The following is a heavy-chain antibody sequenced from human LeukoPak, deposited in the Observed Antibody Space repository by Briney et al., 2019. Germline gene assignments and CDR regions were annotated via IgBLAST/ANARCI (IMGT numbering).Heavy chain of an antibody. CDR2: ISYSGST. CDR1: GDSMSSYY. J-gene: IGHJ3*02. Sequence: SETLSLTCTVSGDSMSSYYWSWIRQPPGKGLEWIAYISYSGSTKYNPSLQNRVTISIDTSKDQFSLKLSTVTAADTAVYFCARDPPTFDIWGQGTMVTVSS. V-gene: IGHV4-59*01. CDR3: ARDPPTFDI.